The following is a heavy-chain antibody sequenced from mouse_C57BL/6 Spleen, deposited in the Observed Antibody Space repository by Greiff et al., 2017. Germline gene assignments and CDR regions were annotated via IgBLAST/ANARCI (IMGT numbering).Heavy chain of an antibody. CDR2: ILPGSGST. CDR3: ARGGYYYGPYFDY. J-gene: IGHJ2*01. Sequence: QVQLQQSGAELMQPGASVKLSCTVTGYTFTGYWLEWVKQRPGHGLEWIGEILPGSGSTNYNEKFKGKATFTADTSSNTAYMQLSSLTTEDSAIYYCARGGYYYGPYFDYWGQGTTLTVSS. CDR1: GYTFTGYW. D-gene: IGHD1-1*01. V-gene: IGHV1-9*01.